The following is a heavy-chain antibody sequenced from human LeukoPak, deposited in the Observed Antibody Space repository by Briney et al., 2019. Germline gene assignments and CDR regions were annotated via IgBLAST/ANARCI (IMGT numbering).Heavy chain of an antibody. D-gene: IGHD3-10*01. Sequence: SVKVSCKASGGTFSSYAISWVRQAPGQGLEWMGGIIPIFGTANYAQKFQGRVTITADKSTSTAYMELSSRRSEDTAVYYCATFREERYGSGYYFDCWGQGTLVTVSS. J-gene: IGHJ4*02. CDR3: ATFREERYGSGYYFDC. CDR1: GGTFSSYA. V-gene: IGHV1-69*06. CDR2: IIPIFGTA.